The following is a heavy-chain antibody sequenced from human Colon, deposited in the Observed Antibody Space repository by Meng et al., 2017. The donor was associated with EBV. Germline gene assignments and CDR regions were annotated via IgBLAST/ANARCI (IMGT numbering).Heavy chain of an antibody. Sequence: QVQLQESGPGRVKPSGTRSLTCAVSGGSLSSRNWWSWVRQPPGKGLEWIGEIYHSGSTNYNPSLKSRVTISVDESKNQFSLRLSSVTAADTAVYYCARVGAYCGGDCYHPRWGQGTLVTVSS. V-gene: IGHV4-4*02. J-gene: IGHJ4*02. CDR1: GGSLSSRNW. CDR3: ARVGAYCGGDCYHPR. D-gene: IGHD2-21*02. CDR2: IYHSGST.